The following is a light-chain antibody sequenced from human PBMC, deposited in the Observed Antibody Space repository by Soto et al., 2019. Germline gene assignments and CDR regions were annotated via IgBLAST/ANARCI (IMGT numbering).Light chain of an antibody. Sequence: QSALTHPASVCRSRGPSITIYCTGTSSDVWSYNLVSWYQQLPGKAPKLLLCEGSKRPSGVSNRFSGSKSGNTASLTISGLQADDAADYYCCSYAAGSTPYVFGTGTKVTVL. J-gene: IGLJ1*01. V-gene: IGLV2-23*01. CDR3: CSYAAGSTPYV. CDR2: EGS. CDR1: SSDVWSYNL.